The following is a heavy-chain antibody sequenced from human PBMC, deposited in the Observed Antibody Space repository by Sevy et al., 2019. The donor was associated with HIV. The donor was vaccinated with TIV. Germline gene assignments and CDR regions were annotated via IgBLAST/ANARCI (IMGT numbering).Heavy chain of an antibody. J-gene: IGHJ4*02. V-gene: IGHV3-21*01. Sequence: GGSLRLSCAASGFTFSSYSMNWVRQAPGKGLEWVSSISSSSSYIYYADSVKGRFTISRNNAKNSLYLQMNSLRAEDTAVYYCARAGSGLYFDYWGQGTLVTVSS. CDR2: ISSSSSYI. D-gene: IGHD3-10*01. CDR3: ARAGSGLYFDY. CDR1: GFTFSSYS.